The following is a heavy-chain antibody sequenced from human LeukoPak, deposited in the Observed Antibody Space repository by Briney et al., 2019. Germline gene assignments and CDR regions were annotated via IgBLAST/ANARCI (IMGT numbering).Heavy chain of an antibody. D-gene: IGHD6-13*01. Sequence: KHGESLKISCKGSGYSFSSYWIGWVRQMPGKGLEWMGIIYPGDSDTRYSPSFQGQVTISADKSISTAYLQWSSLKASDTAMYYCARRGWTAAAASYYFDYWGQGTLVTVSP. J-gene: IGHJ4*02. CDR2: IYPGDSDT. CDR3: ARRGWTAAAASYYFDY. V-gene: IGHV5-51*01. CDR1: GYSFSSYW.